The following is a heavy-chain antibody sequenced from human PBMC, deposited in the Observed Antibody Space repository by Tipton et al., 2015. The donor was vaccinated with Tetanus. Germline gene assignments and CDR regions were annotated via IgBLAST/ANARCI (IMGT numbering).Heavy chain of an antibody. V-gene: IGHV1-69*01. D-gene: IGHD2-15*01. CDR3: VRPARYCSGGSCFLALDF. CDR2: IFPLYGTA. Sequence: QLVQSGPEVKKPGSSVRVSCKTSGGTFSSYAISWVRQARGQGLEWMGGIFPLYGTANYAPDFQGRVTLTADESTGTAYMEMSSLRSEDTAVYYCVRPARYCSGGSCFLALDFWGQGTLVVVSS. J-gene: IGHJ4*02. CDR1: GGTFSSYA.